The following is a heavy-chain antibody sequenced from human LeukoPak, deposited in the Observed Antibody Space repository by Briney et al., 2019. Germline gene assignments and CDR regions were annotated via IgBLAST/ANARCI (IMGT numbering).Heavy chain of an antibody. CDR1: GFTFSSYA. V-gene: IGHV3-30*04. CDR3: ARGPDYGDYVN. Sequence: GRSLRLSCAASGFTFSSYAMHWVRQAPGKGLEWVAVISYDGSNKYYADSVKGRFTISRDNSKNTLYLQMNSLRAEDTAVYYCARGPDYGDYVNWGQGTLVTVSS. J-gene: IGHJ4*02. D-gene: IGHD4-17*01. CDR2: ISYDGSNK.